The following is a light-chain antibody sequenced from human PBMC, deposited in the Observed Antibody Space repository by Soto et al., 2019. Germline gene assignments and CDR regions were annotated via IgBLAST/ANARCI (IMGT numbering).Light chain of an antibody. V-gene: IGLV4-60*03. CDR3: ETWNREAFWV. Sequence: QLVLTQSSSASASLGSSVKITCSLNSGHTSYIVAWHQHQPGKAPRYLMKVEGSGRFTRGSGVPDRFSGSSSGADRYLIISNLQSDDEALYYCETWNREAFWVFGGGTKVTVL. CDR1: SGHTSYI. CDR2: VEGSGRF. J-gene: IGLJ3*02.